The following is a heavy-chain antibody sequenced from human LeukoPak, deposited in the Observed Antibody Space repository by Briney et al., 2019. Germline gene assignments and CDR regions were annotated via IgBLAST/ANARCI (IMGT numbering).Heavy chain of an antibody. CDR1: GYSISSGFH. J-gene: IGHJ4*02. CDR3: ARRSNGYNV. V-gene: IGHV4-38-2*01. D-gene: IGHD5-24*01. CDR2: IYYSGST. Sequence: PSETLSLTCAVSGYSISSGFHWGWIRQPPGKGLEWIGSIYYSGSTYYNPALKSRVTISVDTSKNRFSLKLSSVTAADTAVYFCARRSNGYNVWGQGILVTVSS.